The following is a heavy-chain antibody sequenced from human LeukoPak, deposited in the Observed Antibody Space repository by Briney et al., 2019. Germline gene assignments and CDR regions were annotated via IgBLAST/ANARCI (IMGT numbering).Heavy chain of an antibody. Sequence: ASVTVSCKASGGTFSSYAISWVRQAPGQGLEWMGGIIPIFGTANYAQKFQGRVTITADESTSTAYMELSSLRSEDTAVYYCARASGSYYRDYFDYWGQGTLVTVSS. CDR1: GGTFSSYA. CDR2: IIPIFGTA. J-gene: IGHJ4*02. D-gene: IGHD3-10*01. CDR3: ARASGSYYRDYFDY. V-gene: IGHV1-69*13.